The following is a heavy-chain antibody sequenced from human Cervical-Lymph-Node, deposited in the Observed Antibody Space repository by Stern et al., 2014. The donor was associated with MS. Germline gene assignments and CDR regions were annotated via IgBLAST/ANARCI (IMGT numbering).Heavy chain of an antibody. V-gene: IGHV3-9*01. J-gene: IGHJ6*02. CDR1: GFTFDDYA. CDR2: ISWNSGRI. CDR3: AKDRNYGDYYGMDV. D-gene: IGHD4-17*01. Sequence: VQLVESGGGLVQPGRSLRLSCAASGFTFDDYALHLVRQAPGKGLAWASGISWNSGRIGYADSVKGRFTISRDNAKNSLYLQMNSLRAEDTALYYCAKDRNYGDYYGMDVWGQGTTVTVSS.